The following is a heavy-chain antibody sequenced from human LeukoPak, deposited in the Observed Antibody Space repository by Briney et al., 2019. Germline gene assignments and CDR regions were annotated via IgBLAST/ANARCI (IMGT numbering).Heavy chain of an antibody. J-gene: IGHJ4*02. CDR3: ASLVATRPRVGDFDY. Sequence: GASVKVSCKASGYTFTSYYMHWVRQAPGQGLEWMGWINPNSGGTNYAQKFQGRVTMTRDTSISTAYMELSRLRSDDTAVYYCASLVATRPRVGDFDYWGQGTLVTVSS. CDR1: GYTFTSYY. D-gene: IGHD6-6*01. CDR2: INPNSGGT. V-gene: IGHV1-2*02.